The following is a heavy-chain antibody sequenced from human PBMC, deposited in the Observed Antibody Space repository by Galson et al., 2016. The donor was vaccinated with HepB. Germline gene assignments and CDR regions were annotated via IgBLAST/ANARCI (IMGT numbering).Heavy chain of an antibody. Sequence: SPRLSCAVSGFSVSYNYMSWVRQAPGKGLEWVSVILRGGSTDYADSVKGRVTISRDDSKNTVYLQMNSLRTDDTAVYYCSSDDCSRGSCYVDYWGQGTLVRVST. CDR3: SSDDCSRGSCYVDY. CDR1: GFSVSYNY. CDR2: ILRGGST. D-gene: IGHD2-15*01. J-gene: IGHJ4*02. V-gene: IGHV3-53*01.